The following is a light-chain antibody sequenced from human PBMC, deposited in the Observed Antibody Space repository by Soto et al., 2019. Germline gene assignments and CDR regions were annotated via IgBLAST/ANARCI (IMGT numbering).Light chain of an antibody. V-gene: IGKV1-27*01. CDR2: DAS. CDR1: QDVYTF. CDR3: QHYNKAPWT. Sequence: VQMTQSPSSLSASVGDRVTITCRASQDVYTFLAWYRQRPGRAPALLIYDASTLQAGVPSRFSGDGFGTHFILTISSLQPEDVATYYCQHYNKAPWTFGQGTKV. J-gene: IGKJ1*01.